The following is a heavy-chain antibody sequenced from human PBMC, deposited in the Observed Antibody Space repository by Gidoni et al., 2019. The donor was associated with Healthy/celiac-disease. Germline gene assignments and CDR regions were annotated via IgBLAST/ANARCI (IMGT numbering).Heavy chain of an antibody. CDR3: ARDDIVVVPAAFNYFDY. J-gene: IGHJ4*02. CDR1: GFTFIRYS. CDR2: ISSSSSYI. D-gene: IGHD2-2*01. Sequence: EVQLVESGGGLVKPGGSLRLSCAASGFTFIRYSMNWVRQAPGKGLGWVSSISSSSSYIYYADSVKGRFTISRDNAKNSLYLQMNSLRAEDTAVYYCARDDIVVVPAAFNYFDYWGQGTLVTVSS. V-gene: IGHV3-21*01.